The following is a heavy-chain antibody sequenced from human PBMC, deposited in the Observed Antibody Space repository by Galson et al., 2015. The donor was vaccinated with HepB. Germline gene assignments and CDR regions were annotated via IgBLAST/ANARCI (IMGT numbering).Heavy chain of an antibody. CDR2: IKQDGSEK. V-gene: IGHV3-7*02. J-gene: IGHJ4*02. Sequence: SLRLSCAASGFTFSSQWMSWVRQAPGKGLEWVANIKQDGSEKYYVDSVKGRFTISRDNAKNSLFLQMNSLRAEDTALYYCALGGAYYPDWGQGTLVTVSS. CDR3: ALGGAYYPD. CDR1: GFTFSSQW. D-gene: IGHD1-26*01.